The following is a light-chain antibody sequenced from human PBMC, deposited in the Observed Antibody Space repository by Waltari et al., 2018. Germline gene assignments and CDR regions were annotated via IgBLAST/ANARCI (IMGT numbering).Light chain of an antibody. CDR3: NSRDSSGVV. Sequence: SSELTQDPAVSVALGQTVMITCQGDSLRSYYASWYQQKPGQAPVLVIYGKNNRPSGIPDRFSGCSSGNTVSLNITGAQAEDEADYYCNSRDSSGVVFGGGTKLTVL. CDR1: SLRSYY. J-gene: IGLJ2*01. CDR2: GKN. V-gene: IGLV3-19*01.